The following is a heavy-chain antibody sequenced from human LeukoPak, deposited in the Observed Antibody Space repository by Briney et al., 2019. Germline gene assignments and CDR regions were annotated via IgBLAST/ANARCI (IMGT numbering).Heavy chain of an antibody. Sequence: GGSLRLSCAASGFTVSSNYMSWVRQAPGKGLEWVSVIYSGGSTYYADSVKGRLTISRDNSKSTLYLQMNSLRAEDTAVYYCARENPWFGELPLLDYWGQGTLVTVSS. D-gene: IGHD3-10*01. J-gene: IGHJ4*02. CDR1: GFTVSSNY. CDR3: ARENPWFGELPLLDY. CDR2: IYSGGST. V-gene: IGHV3-66*01.